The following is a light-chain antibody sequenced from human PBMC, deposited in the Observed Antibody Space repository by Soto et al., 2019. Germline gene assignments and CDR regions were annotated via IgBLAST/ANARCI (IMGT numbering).Light chain of an antibody. CDR1: SSDVGAYNY. CDR3: CSYAGSNILV. Sequence: ALTPPRSVSGSPGQSIPISCTGTSSDVGAYNYVSWYQQHPGKAPKVLIYHVTERPSGVPDRFSGSKSDNTASLTISGLQAEDEGDYYCCSYAGSNILVFGGGTKLTVL. J-gene: IGLJ2*01. CDR2: HVT. V-gene: IGLV2-11*01.